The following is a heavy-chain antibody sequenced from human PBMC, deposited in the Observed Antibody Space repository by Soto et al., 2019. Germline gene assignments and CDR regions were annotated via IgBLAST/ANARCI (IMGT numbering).Heavy chain of an antibody. Sequence: EVQLLESGGGLVQPGGSLRLSCAASGFTFSSYAMSWVRQAPGKGLEWVSAISGSGGSTYYADSVKGPFTISRDNSKNTLYLQMNSLRAEDTAVYYCAKDIAITFGGVLVRLWAPSFDYWGQGTLVTVSS. J-gene: IGHJ4*02. D-gene: IGHD3-16*02. CDR2: ISGSGGST. CDR3: AKDIAITFGGVLVRLWAPSFDY. CDR1: GFTFSSYA. V-gene: IGHV3-23*01.